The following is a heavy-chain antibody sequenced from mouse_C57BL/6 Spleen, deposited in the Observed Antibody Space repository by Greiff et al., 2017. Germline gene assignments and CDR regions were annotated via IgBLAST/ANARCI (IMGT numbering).Heavy chain of an antibody. CDR1: GYTFTSYW. V-gene: IGHV1-7*01. J-gene: IGHJ2*01. D-gene: IGHD1-1*01. CDR3: ARDYYGSSSYVDY. CDR2: INPSSGYT. Sequence: QVQLQQSGAELAKPGASVKLSCKASGYTFTSYWMHWVKQRPGQGLEWIGYINPSSGYTKYNQKFKDKATLTADKSSSTAYMQLSSLTYEDSAVYYCARDYYGSSSYVDYWGQGTTLTVSS.